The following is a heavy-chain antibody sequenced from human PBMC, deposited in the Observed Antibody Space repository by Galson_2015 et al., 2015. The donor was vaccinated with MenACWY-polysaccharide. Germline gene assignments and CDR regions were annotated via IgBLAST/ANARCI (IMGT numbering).Heavy chain of an antibody. V-gene: IGHV1-2*02. J-gene: IGHJ5*02. CDR3: TRVPPNQQSDGTWFAP. Sequence: SVKVSCKASGYTFTGNFIHWVRQAPGQGLEWMGWINPNSGATSYAQKFQGRVTMTRDTSINTAYMELNRLRSDDTAMYYCTRVPPNQQSDGTWFAPRGQATPVPVSS. CDR2: INPNSGAT. D-gene: IGHD1-1*01. CDR1: GYTFTGNF.